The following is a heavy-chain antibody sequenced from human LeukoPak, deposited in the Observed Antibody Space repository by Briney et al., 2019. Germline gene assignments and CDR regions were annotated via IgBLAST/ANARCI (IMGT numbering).Heavy chain of an antibody. CDR3: ASAYDSSGYYYKGLKD. V-gene: IGHV4-34*01. CDR1: GGSFSGYY. CDR2: INHSGST. D-gene: IGHD3-22*01. J-gene: IGHJ4*02. Sequence: PSETLSLTCTVSGGSFSGYYWSWIRQPPGKGLEWIGEINHSGSTNYNPSLKSRVTISVDTSKNQFSLKLSSVTAADTAVYYCASAYDSSGYYYKGLKDWGQGTLVTVSS.